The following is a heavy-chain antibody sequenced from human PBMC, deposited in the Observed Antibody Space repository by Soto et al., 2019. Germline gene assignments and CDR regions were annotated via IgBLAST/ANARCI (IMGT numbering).Heavy chain of an antibody. Sequence: PASGFPFSSYWMSWVRQAPGKGLEWVANIKQDGSEKYYVDSVKGRFTISRDNAKNSLYLQMNSLRDEETAVYYCARVAGRYLDWRDFYYMDVWGKGTTVTVSS. CDR1: GFPFSSYW. CDR3: ARVAGRYLDWRDFYYMDV. D-gene: IGHD3-9*01. J-gene: IGHJ6*03. CDR2: IKQDGSEK. V-gene: IGHV3-7*01.